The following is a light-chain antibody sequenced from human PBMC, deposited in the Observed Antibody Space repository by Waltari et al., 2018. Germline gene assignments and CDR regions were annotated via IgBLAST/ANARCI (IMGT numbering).Light chain of an antibody. V-gene: IGLV3-25*03. Sequence: SYELTQPPSVSVSPGQTAKIPCSGDALLKQYNYWYQQKPGQAPLLVIYKDTERPSGIPERFSGSSSGTTVTLTISGVQAEDEADYYCLSAYSGGSQGVFGGGTKLTVL. J-gene: IGLJ2*01. CDR3: LSAYSGGSQGV. CDR2: KDT. CDR1: ALLKQY.